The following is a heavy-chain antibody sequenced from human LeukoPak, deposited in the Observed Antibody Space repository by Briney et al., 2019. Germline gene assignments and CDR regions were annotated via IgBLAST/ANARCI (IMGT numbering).Heavy chain of an antibody. D-gene: IGHD2-2*01. CDR2: IYTSGSP. CDR1: IXSYY. Sequence: IXSYYWRXIRQPPGKGLEWIGYIYTSGSPNYNPSLKSGVTMSVDISRRQFSLILSSVTAADTAAYYCARATQRYCSGTTCFPYWFDPWGQGTLVTVSS. V-gene: IGHV4-4*09. CDR3: ARATQRYCSGTTCFPYWFDP. J-gene: IGHJ5*02.